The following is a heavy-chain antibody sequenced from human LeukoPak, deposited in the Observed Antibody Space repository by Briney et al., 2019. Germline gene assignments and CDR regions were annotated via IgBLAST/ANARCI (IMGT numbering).Heavy chain of an antibody. J-gene: IGHJ4*02. D-gene: IGHD3-22*01. Sequence: SETLSLTCTVSGGSISSSSYYWGWIRQPPGKGLEWIGSIYYSGSTYYNPSLKSRVTISVDTSKNQFSLKLSSVTAADTAVYYCARPYYYDSSGPYCFDYWGQGTLVTVSS. CDR2: IYYSGST. CDR1: GGSISSSSYY. CDR3: ARPYYYDSSGPYCFDY. V-gene: IGHV4-39*01.